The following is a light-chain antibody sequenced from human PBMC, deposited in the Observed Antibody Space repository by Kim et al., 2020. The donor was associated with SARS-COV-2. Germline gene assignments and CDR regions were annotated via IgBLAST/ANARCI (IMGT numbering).Light chain of an antibody. CDR1: QSISSW. CDR2: AAS. CDR3: QQNDNSPRT. Sequence: DIQMTQSPSSLSASVGDRVTITWRASQSISSWLAWYQHKPGKAPKFLIYAASSLQSGVPSRFSGSGSGTEFTLTISSLQPDDFATYYCQQNDNSPRTFGPGTKVDIK. J-gene: IGKJ1*01. V-gene: IGKV1D-16*01.